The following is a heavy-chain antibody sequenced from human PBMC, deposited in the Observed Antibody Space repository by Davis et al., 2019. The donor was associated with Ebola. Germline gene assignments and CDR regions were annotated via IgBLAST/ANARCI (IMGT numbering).Heavy chain of an antibody. V-gene: IGHV1-18*01. D-gene: IGHD6-13*01. Sequence: ASVKVSCKASGYTFTNYIISWVRQAPGQGLEWMGWISAYTGNTNYAQDLQDRVTMTADTSTRTVFLELRSLRSDDTAVYYCARDWGIIAAAGTLDHWGQGTLVTVSS. CDR3: ARDWGIIAAAGTLDH. J-gene: IGHJ4*02. CDR2: ISAYTGNT. CDR1: GYTFTNYI.